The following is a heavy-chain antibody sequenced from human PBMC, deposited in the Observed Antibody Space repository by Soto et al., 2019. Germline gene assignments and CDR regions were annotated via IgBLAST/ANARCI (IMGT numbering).Heavy chain of an antibody. CDR1: GGSISSGGYY. CDR2: IYYSGST. D-gene: IGHD3-9*01. CDR3: ARARDYDILTGYYGTFDY. V-gene: IGHV4-31*03. J-gene: IGHJ4*02. Sequence: SETLSLTCTVSGGSISSGGYYWSWIRRHPGKGLEWIGYIYYSGSTYYNPSLKSRVTISVDTSKNQFSLKLTSVTAADTAVYYCARARDYDILTGYYGTFDYWGQGTLVTVS.